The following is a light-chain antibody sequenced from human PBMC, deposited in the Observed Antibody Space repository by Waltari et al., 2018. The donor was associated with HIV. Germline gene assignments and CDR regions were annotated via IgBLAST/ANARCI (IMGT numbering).Light chain of an antibody. Sequence: DIVMTQSQDSLAVSLGERATINCKSSQTIFYSSNNKNYLAWYQQKPGQSPKLLISWASTREFGVPDRFSGSGSGTDFTLTISSLQAEDVAVYYCQQFYRTPYTFGQGTRLEFK. CDR1: QTIFYSSNNKNY. V-gene: IGKV4-1*01. CDR2: WAS. CDR3: QQFYRTPYT. J-gene: IGKJ2*01.